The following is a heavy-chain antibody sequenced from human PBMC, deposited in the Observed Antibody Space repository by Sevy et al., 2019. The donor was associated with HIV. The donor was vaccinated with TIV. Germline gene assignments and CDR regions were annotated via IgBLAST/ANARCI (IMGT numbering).Heavy chain of an antibody. CDR2: IRYDGSNK. V-gene: IGHV3-30*02. D-gene: IGHD3-10*01. CDR1: GFNFSSCG. Sequence: GGSLRLSCAASGFNFSSCGMHWVRQAPAKGLEWVAFIRYDGSNKYYIDSVKGRFTISRDDSKNTLYLQMNSLRPEDTAVYYCAKGGGLSFGESFSFDSWGQRTLVTVSS. CDR3: AKGGGLSFGESFSFDS. J-gene: IGHJ4*02.